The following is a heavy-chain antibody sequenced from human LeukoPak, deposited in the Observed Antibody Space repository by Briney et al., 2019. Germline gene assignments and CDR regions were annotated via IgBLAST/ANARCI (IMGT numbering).Heavy chain of an antibody. CDR2: ISAYNGNT. CDR3: ARFGDGYNYVDY. Sequence: ASVKVSCKASGYTFTGYYMHWVRRAPGEGLEWMGWISAYNGNTNYAQKLQGRVTMTTDTSTCTAYMELRSLRSDDTAVYYCARFGDGYNYVDYWGQGTLVTVSS. J-gene: IGHJ4*02. V-gene: IGHV1-18*04. CDR1: GYTFTGYY. D-gene: IGHD5-24*01.